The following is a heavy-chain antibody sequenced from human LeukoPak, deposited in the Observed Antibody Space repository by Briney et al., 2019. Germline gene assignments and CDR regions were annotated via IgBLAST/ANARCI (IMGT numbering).Heavy chain of an antibody. J-gene: IGHJ3*02. CDR3: ARDTSAYQTPEI. V-gene: IGHV4-30-4*08. Sequence: PSQTLSLTCTVSGGSISSGDYYWSWIRLPPGKGLEWIGYIYYSGSTYYNPSLKSRVTISVDTSKNQFFLKLNSVTAADTAVYYCARDTSAYQTPEIWGQGTMVTVSS. CDR1: GGSISSGDYY. D-gene: IGHD5-12*01. CDR2: IYYSGST.